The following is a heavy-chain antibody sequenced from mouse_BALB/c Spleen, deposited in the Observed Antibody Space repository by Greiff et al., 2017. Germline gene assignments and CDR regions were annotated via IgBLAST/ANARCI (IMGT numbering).Heavy chain of an antibody. J-gene: IGHJ2*01. CDR3: AKFITTFYFDY. CDR1: GFTFSSYA. Sequence: EVLLVGSWGGLLKPGGSLKISFAASGFTFSSYALSLVRQTPEKRLEWVASISSGGSTYYPDSVKGRFTISRDNARNILYLQMSSLRSEDTAMYYCAKFITTFYFDYWGQGTTLTVSS. D-gene: IGHD1-1*01. V-gene: IGHV5-6-5*01. CDR2: ISSGGST.